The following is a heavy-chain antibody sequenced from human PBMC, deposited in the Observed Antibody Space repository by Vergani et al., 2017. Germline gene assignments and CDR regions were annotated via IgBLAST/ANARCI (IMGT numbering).Heavy chain of an antibody. J-gene: IGHJ4*02. D-gene: IGHD3-3*01. CDR2: IYTSGST. CDR1: GGSISSYY. CDR3: ARDAAYYDFWSGYNYYFDY. Sequence: QVQLQESGPGLVKPSETLSLTCTVSGGSISSYYWSWIRQPAGKGLEWIGRIYTSGSTNYNPSLKSRVTMSVATSKNQFSLKLSSVTAADTAVYYCARDAAYYDFWSGYNYYFDYWGQGTLVTVSS. V-gene: IGHV4-4*07.